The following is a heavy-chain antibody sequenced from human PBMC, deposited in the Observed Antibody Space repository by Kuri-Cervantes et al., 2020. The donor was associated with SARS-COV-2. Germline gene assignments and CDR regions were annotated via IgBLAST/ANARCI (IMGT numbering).Heavy chain of an antibody. CDR3: AKVFQWFAVPAAIGAFDI. CDR2: ISGRGGST. V-gene: IGHV3-23*01. CDR1: GFTFNTYA. Sequence: GESLKISCAASGFTFNTYAMSWVRQAPGKGLEWVSGISGRGGSTYYADSVKGRFTISRDNSNNTLYLQMNSLRAEDTAVYYCAKVFQWFAVPAAIGAFDIWSQGTMVTVSS. D-gene: IGHD2-2*02. J-gene: IGHJ3*02.